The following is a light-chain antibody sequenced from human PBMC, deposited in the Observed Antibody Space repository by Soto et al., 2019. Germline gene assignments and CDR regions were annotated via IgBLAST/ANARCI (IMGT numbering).Light chain of an antibody. CDR2: GAS. CDR3: QQAYITPYT. V-gene: IGKV1-39*01. J-gene: IGKJ2*01. Sequence: DIQVTQSPVSLSASVGDRVTITCRTSQGISTYLNWYQQKPGDAPRLLISGASDLENGVPSRFSGSGSGADFTLTISSLRPEDFATYYCQQAYITPYTFDQGTKLEI. CDR1: QGISTY.